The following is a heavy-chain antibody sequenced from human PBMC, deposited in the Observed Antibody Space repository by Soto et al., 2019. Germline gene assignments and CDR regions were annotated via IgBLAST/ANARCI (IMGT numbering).Heavy chain of an antibody. CDR1: GGSISSSSYY. CDR3: ARLLIFDIVVVVALPTGWFDP. J-gene: IGHJ5*02. V-gene: IGHV4-39*01. CDR2: IYYSGST. D-gene: IGHD2-15*01. Sequence: SETLSLTCTVSGGSISSSSYYWGWIRQPPGKGLEWIGSIYYSGSTYYNPSLKSRVTISVDTSKNQFSLKLSSVTAADTAVYYCARLLIFDIVVVVALPTGWFDPWGQGTLVTVSS.